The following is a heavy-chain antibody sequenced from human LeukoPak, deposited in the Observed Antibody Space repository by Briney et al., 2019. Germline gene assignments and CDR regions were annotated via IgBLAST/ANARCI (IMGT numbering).Heavy chain of an antibody. CDR2: IYTSGST. Sequence: SETLSLTCTVSGGSISSYYWSWIRQPAGKGLEWIGRIYTSGSTNYNPSLKSRVTMSVDTSKNQFSLKLSSVTAADTAVYYCARVLLWFGESAMDVWGQGTTVTVSS. CDR1: GGSISSYY. D-gene: IGHD3-10*01. J-gene: IGHJ6*02. CDR3: ARVLLWFGESAMDV. V-gene: IGHV4-4*07.